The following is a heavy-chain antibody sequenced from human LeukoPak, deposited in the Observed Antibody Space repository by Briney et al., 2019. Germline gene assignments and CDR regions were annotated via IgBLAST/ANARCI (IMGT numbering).Heavy chain of an antibody. CDR1: GFTFSNAW. D-gene: IGHD4-17*01. Sequence: GGSLRLSCAASGFTFSNAWMSWVRQAPGKGLEWIGRIKSRTDGGTTDYAAPVKGRLTISRDDSKNTLYLQMHSLKTEDTAVYYCTTGGTVTFDYWGQGTLVTVSS. J-gene: IGHJ4*02. CDR3: TTGGTVTFDY. V-gene: IGHV3-15*01. CDR2: IKSRTDGGTT.